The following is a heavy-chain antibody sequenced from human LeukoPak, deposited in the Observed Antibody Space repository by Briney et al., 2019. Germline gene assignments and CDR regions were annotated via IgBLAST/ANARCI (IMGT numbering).Heavy chain of an antibody. CDR2: ISAYNGNT. V-gene: IGHV1-18*01. Sequence: ASVKVSCKASGYTFTSYGISWVRQAPGQGLEWMGWISAYNGNTNYAQKFQGRVTMTRDTSISTAYMELSRLRSDDTAVYYCARDVAESSGYYAGAFDIWGQGTMVTVSS. CDR1: GYTFTSYG. D-gene: IGHD3-22*01. CDR3: ARDVAESSGYYAGAFDI. J-gene: IGHJ3*02.